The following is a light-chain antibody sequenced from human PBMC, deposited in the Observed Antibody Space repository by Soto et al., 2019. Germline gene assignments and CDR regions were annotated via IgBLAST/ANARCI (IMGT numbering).Light chain of an antibody. CDR1: SSDVGGYNY. J-gene: IGLJ1*01. Sequence: QSALTQPPSASGSPGQSVTIACTGTSSDVGGYNYVSWYQEHPGKAPKVIIYEVSKRPSGVPDRFSGYKSGNTASLTVSGLQAEDEADYYCCSYAVTNIFVFGTGTKVTVL. CDR3: CSYAVTNIFV. V-gene: IGLV2-8*01. CDR2: EVS.